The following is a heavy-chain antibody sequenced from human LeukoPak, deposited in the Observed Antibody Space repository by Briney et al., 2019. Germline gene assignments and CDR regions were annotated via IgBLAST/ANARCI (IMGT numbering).Heavy chain of an antibody. J-gene: IGHJ4*02. D-gene: IGHD6-19*01. V-gene: IGHV1-3*03. CDR2: INVGNGNT. CDR1: GYTFTSNA. CDR3: ARVVKYSSGPLTDLLPYYFDY. Sequence: ASVKVSCKASGYTFTSNAMHWVRQAPGQRLEWMGWINVGNGNTKYSQEFQGRVTITRDTSASTANMELSSLRSEDMAVYYCARVVKYSSGPLTDLLPYYFDYWGQGTLVTVSS.